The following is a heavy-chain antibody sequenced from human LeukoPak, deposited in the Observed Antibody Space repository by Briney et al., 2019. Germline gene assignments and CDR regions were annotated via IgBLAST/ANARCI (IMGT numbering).Heavy chain of an antibody. CDR2: ISGSGGST. CDR3: AKDLGVAALWNYFDP. D-gene: IGHD1-7*01. V-gene: IGHV3-23*01. Sequence: GGSLRLSCAASGFTFSSYAMSWVRQAPRKGLEWVSSISGSGGSTYYTDSVKGRFTISRDNSKNTLYLQMNSLRAEDTAIYSCAKDLGVAALWNYFDPWGQGTLVTVSS. CDR1: GFTFSSYA. J-gene: IGHJ5*02.